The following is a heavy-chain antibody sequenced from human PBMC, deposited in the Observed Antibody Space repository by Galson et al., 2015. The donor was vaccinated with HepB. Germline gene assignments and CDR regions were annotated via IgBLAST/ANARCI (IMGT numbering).Heavy chain of an antibody. CDR1: GFTFSSYG. CDR2: ISYDGSNK. CDR3: ARHGGPDAFDI. D-gene: IGHD3-10*01. V-gene: IGHV3-30*03. J-gene: IGHJ3*02. Sequence: SLRLSCAASGFTFSSYGMHWVRQAPGKGLEWVAVISYDGSNKYYADSVKGRFTISRDNSKNTLYLQMNSLRAEDTAVYYCARHGGPDAFDIWGQGTMVTVSS.